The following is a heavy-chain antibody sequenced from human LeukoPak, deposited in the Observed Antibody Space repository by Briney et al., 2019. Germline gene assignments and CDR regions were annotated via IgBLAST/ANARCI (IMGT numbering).Heavy chain of an antibody. Sequence: GGSLRLSCAASGFTFSSYVMHWVRQAPGKGLEWVAVISYDGSNKYYADSVKGRFTISRDNSKNTLYLQMNSLRAEDTAVYYCARDLGDYGDYVMWGQGTLVTVSS. CDR3: ARDLGDYGDYVM. V-gene: IGHV3-30-3*01. D-gene: IGHD4-17*01. CDR2: ISYDGSNK. J-gene: IGHJ4*02. CDR1: GFTFSSYV.